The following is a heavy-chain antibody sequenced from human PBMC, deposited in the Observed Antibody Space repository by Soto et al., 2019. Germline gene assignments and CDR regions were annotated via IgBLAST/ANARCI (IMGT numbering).Heavy chain of an antibody. CDR1: GYTFTSYD. Sequence: ASVKVSCKASGYTFTSYDINWVRQATGQGLEWMGWMNPNSGNTGYAQKFQGRVTMTRNTSISTAYMELSSLRSEDTAVYYCARLLEMVTTDGFYYYYGMDVWGLGTTVTVSS. V-gene: IGHV1-8*01. CDR3: ARLLEMVTTDGFYYYYGMDV. J-gene: IGHJ6*02. CDR2: MNPNSGNT. D-gene: IGHD5-18*01.